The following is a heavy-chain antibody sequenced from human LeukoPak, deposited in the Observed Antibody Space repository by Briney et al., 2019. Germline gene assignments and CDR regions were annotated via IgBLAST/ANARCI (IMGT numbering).Heavy chain of an antibody. V-gene: IGHV3-30*18. Sequence: PGGSLRLSCAASGITFSSYGMHWVRQAPGKGLEWVAVISYDGSNKYYADSVKGRFTISRDNSKNTLYLQMNSLRAEDTAVYYCAKEIRYYDILTGYRAWYFDLWGRGTLVTVSS. CDR3: AKEIRYYDILTGYRAWYFDL. CDR1: GITFSSYG. CDR2: ISYDGSNK. D-gene: IGHD3-9*01. J-gene: IGHJ2*01.